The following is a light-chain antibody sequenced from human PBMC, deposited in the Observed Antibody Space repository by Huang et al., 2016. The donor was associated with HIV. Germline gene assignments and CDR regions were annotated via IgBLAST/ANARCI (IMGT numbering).Light chain of an antibody. CDR1: QGISSY. V-gene: IGKV1-8*01. Sequence: AIRMTQSPSSLSASTGDRVTITCRASQGISSYLAWYQQKPGKSPKLLISSASTRQGGVPSRFSGSGVGTDFTLTISSLQSEDLGTYYCQQYYIYPHAFGQGTKLEI. CDR3: QQYYIYPHA. J-gene: IGKJ2*01. CDR2: SAS.